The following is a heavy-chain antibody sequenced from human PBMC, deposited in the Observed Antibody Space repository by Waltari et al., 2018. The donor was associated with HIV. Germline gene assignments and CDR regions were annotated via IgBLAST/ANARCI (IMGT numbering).Heavy chain of an antibody. CDR2: RKQDGSEK. D-gene: IGHD5-12*01. V-gene: IGHV3-7*01. J-gene: IGHJ4*02. CDR3: ARGGRGARPFDY. CDR1: GFTFRSYW. Sequence: EVQLVESGGGLVQPGGSLRLSCAASGFTFRSYWMSWVRQAPGKGREWVANRKQDGSEKYYGDSVKGRFTISRDNAKNSLYLQMNSLRAEDTAVYYCARGGRGARPFDYWGQGTLVTVSS.